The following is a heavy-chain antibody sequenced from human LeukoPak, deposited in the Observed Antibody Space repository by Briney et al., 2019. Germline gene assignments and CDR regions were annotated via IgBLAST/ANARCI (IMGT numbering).Heavy chain of an antibody. CDR3: ARVGDPMIGKDARIDI. CDR1: GGTFSSYA. V-gene: IGHV1-69*04. CDR2: IIPILGIA. J-gene: IGHJ3*02. D-gene: IGHD3-22*01. Sequence: SVKVSCKASGGTFSSYAISWVRQAPGQGLEWMGRIIPILGIANYAQKFQGRVTITADKSTSTAYMELSSLRSEDTAVYYCARVGDPMIGKDARIDIWGQGTMVTVSS.